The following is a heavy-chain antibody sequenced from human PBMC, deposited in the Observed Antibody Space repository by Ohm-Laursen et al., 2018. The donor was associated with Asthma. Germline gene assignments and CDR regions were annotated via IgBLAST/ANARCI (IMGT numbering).Heavy chain of an antibody. CDR3: ARDSLKRVVVAATDY. D-gene: IGHD2-15*01. CDR1: GFTFSSYG. CDR2: IWYDGSNK. J-gene: IGHJ4*02. Sequence: RSLRLSCAASGFTFSSYGMHWVRQAPGKGLEWVAVIWYDGSNKYYADSVKGRFTISRDNSKNTLYLQMNSLRAEDTAVYYCARDSLKRVVVAATDYWGQGTLVTVSS. V-gene: IGHV3-33*01.